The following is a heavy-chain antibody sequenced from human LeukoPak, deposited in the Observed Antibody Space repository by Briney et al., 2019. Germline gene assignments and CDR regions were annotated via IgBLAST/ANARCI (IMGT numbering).Heavy chain of an antibody. D-gene: IGHD3-10*01. J-gene: IGHJ6*02. CDR3: ASRRGPSIVGSGRQTYYYYYGMDV. CDR1: GFTFSAYA. Sequence: PGGSLRLSCAASGFTFSAYALHWVRQAPGKGLEWVAVISYDGSNKYYADSVRGRFTISRDNSNNMLYLQMNSLRAEDTAVYYCASRRGPSIVGSGRQTYYYYYGMDVWGQGTTVTVSS. CDR2: ISYDGSNK. V-gene: IGHV3-30-3*01.